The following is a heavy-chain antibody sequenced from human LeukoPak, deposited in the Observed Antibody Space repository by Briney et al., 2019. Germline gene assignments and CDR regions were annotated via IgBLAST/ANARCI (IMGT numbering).Heavy chain of an antibody. CDR1: GGSISSGDYY. V-gene: IGHV4-30-4*01. J-gene: IGHJ5*02. CDR3: ARDSRSAYNWFDP. Sequence: SQTLSLTCTVSGGSISSGDYYWSWIRQPPGKGLEWIGYIYYSGSTYYNPSLKSRVTISVDTSKNQFSLKLSSVTAADTAVYYCARDSRSAYNWFDPWGQGTLVTVSS. CDR2: IYYSGST.